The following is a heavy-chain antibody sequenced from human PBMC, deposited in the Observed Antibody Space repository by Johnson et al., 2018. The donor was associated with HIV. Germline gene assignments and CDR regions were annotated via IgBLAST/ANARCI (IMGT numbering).Heavy chain of an antibody. Sequence: QVQLVESGGGVVQPGGSLRLSCAASGFTLRSYCMHWVRQAPGKGLEWVTFIRYDGSNKYYADSVKGRFTVSRDNSKNTLYLHMNSLKPEDTAVYYCAKDLVWNSGSYWDAFDVWGQGTKVTVSS. J-gene: IGHJ3*01. CDR2: IRYDGSNK. CDR1: GFTLRSYC. V-gene: IGHV3-30*02. D-gene: IGHD1-26*01. CDR3: AKDLVWNSGSYWDAFDV.